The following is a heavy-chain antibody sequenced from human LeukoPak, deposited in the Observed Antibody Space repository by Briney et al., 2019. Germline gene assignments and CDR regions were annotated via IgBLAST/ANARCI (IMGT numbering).Heavy chain of an antibody. J-gene: IGHJ4*02. D-gene: IGHD3-22*01. CDR3: ARDTVGDSSGYFYY. CDR1: GYTFTSYG. CDR2: ISAYNGNT. Sequence: ASVKVSCKASGYTFTSYGISWVRQAPGQGLEWMGWISAYNGNTNYAQKLQGRVTMTTDTSTSTAYMELRSLRSDDTAVYYCARDTVGDSSGYFYYWGQGTLVTVSS. V-gene: IGHV1-18*01.